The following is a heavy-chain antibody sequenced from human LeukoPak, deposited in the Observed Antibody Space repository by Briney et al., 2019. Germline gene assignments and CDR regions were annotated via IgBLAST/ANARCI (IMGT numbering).Heavy chain of an antibody. CDR1: GGSFINYC. CDR2: IHTSGST. V-gene: IGHV4-4*09. Sequence: PSETLSLTCTVSGGSFINYCWSWIRQPPGQGLEWVGYIHTSGSTNYNPSLKSRVIISVDTSKNQFSLKLSSVTAADTAVYYCARLTSGSYLEYWGQGTLVTVSS. CDR3: ARLTSGSYLEY. J-gene: IGHJ4*02. D-gene: IGHD1-26*01.